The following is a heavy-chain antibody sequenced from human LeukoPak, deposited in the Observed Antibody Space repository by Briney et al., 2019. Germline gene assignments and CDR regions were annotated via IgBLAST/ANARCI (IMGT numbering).Heavy chain of an antibody. CDR2: ISGGKSST. J-gene: IGHJ6*03. V-gene: IGHV3-23*01. CDR3: ARAGSRWGYGRYYYYMDV. D-gene: IGHD5-12*01. Sequence: PGGSLRLSCAASGFTFSSYAMSWVRQAPGKGLEWVSAISGGKSSTYYADSVKGRFTISRDSSKNTLYLQMNSLRAEDTAVYYCARAGSRWGYGRYYYYMDVWGKGTTVTISS. CDR1: GFTFSSYA.